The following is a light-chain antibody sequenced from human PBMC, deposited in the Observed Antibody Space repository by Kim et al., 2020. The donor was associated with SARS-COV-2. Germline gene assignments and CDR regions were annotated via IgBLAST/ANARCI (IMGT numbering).Light chain of an antibody. J-gene: IGLJ2*01. CDR3: QAWDSNTAV. Sequence: GSPGNTDSSTCSGDKWGDKYACWYQQKPGQPPVLVIYQDTERPSGIPERFSGSNSGNTATLTISGTQAMDEADYYCQAWDSNTAVFGGGTQLTVL. CDR2: QDT. V-gene: IGLV3-1*01. CDR1: KWGDKY.